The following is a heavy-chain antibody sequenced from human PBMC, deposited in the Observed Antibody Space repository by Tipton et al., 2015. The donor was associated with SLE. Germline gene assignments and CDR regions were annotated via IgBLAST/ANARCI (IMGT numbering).Heavy chain of an antibody. CDR3: ARANPFYSGYDFDY. V-gene: IGHV1-2*06. D-gene: IGHD5-12*01. J-gene: IGHJ4*02. CDR1: GYTFTGYY. CDR2: INPNSGGT. Sequence: QSGPEVKKPGASVKVSCKASGYTFTGYYMHWVRQAPGQGLEWMGRINPNSGGTNFAQKFQGRVTLTRDTSISTGYMELTSLRSDDTAVYYCARANPFYSGYDFDYWGQGTLVTVSS.